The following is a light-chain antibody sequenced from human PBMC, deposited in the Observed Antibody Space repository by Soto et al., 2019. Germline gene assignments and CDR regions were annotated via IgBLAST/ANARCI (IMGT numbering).Light chain of an antibody. Sequence: QSALTQPASVSGSPGQSITISCTGTSSDVGSYNYVSWYQQHPGIAPKLMIYDVSNRPSGVSNRFSGSKSGNTASLTISGLQAEDEADYYCSSYTSSSSYVFGTGTKLTVL. CDR1: SSDVGSYNY. J-gene: IGLJ1*01. CDR3: SSYTSSSSYV. CDR2: DVS. V-gene: IGLV2-14*01.